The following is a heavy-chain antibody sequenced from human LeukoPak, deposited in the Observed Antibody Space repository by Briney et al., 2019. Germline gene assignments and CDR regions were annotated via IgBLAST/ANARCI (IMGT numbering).Heavy chain of an antibody. CDR2: IRSKAYRGTT. J-gene: IGHJ6*02. Sequence: GGSLRLSCTTSGFTFRDHAMSWVRQAPGKGLGWVGFIRSKAYRGTTEYAASVKGRFTISRDDSTSIAYLQMNSLKTDDTAVYYCARGPIQLWIHNAMDFWGQGTTVTVSS. CDR1: GFTFRDHA. D-gene: IGHD5-18*01. CDR3: ARGPIQLWIHNAMDF. V-gene: IGHV3-49*04.